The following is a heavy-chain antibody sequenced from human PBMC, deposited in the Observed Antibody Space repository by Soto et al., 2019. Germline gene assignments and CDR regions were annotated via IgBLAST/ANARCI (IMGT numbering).Heavy chain of an antibody. CDR1: GGSIDDYY. CDR3: ARDRWTARANWFDP. CDR2: ISDRGTT. J-gene: IGHJ5*02. D-gene: IGHD3-16*02. V-gene: IGHV4-59*01. Sequence: SEPLSLTCTVFGGSIDDYYWSWIRQSPGKGLEWIGHISDRGTTDYNPSLKSRVTISVDRSKKQFSLKVTSVTAADTAVYYCARDRWTARANWFDPWGQGTLVTVSS.